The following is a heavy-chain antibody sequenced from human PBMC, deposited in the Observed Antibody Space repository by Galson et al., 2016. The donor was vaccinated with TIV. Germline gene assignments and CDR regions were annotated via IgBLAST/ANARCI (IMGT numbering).Heavy chain of an antibody. Sequence: SLRLSCAASGFTFGIYAMHWVRQAPGQGLEWVSGSFGSGGVTYYADSVQVRFTLSRDNSKNTLYLQINSLRAEDTAVYYCGRRKNYGGDAFDIWGQGTLVTVSS. CDR3: GRRKNYGGDAFDI. CDR2: SFGSGGVT. J-gene: IGHJ3*02. V-gene: IGHV3-23*01. CDR1: GFTFGIYA. D-gene: IGHD4-23*01.